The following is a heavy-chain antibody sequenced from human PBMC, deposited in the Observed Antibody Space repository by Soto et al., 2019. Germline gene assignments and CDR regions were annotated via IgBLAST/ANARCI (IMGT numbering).Heavy chain of an antibody. V-gene: IGHV3-30-3*01. J-gene: IGHJ6*02. Sequence: GGSLRLSCAASGFTFSSYAMHWVRQAPGKGLEWEAVISYDGSNKYYADSVKGRFTISRDNSKNTLYLQMNSLRAEDTAVYYYARNSTPIFLVLVASPGGMVFWAQGPTVPVS. CDR2: ISYDGSNK. CDR3: ARNSTPIFLVLVASPGGMVF. D-gene: IGHD2-15*01. CDR1: GFTFSSYA.